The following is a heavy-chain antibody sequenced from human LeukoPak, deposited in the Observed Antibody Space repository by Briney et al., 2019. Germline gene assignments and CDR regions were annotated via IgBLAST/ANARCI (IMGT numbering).Heavy chain of an antibody. V-gene: IGHV4-61*01. J-gene: IGHJ4*02. Sequence: SETLSLTCTVSGGSVSGGNYYCSWTRQSPGKGMEWIGYIHYSGSTVYSPSLKSRVTMSIDTSKNQFSLNLSSVTAADTAVYYCARTGSTGGYWGQGTLVTVSS. D-gene: IGHD1-14*01. CDR2: IHYSGST. CDR3: ARTGSTGGY. CDR1: GGSVSGGNYY.